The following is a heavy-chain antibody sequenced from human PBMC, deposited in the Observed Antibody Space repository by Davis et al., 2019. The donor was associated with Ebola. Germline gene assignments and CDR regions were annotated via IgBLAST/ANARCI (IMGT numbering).Heavy chain of an antibody. CDR1: GYTFTSYG. V-gene: IGHV1-18*04. CDR3: ASRIKVVAATDDAFDI. D-gene: IGHD2-15*01. Sequence: AASVKVSCKASGYTFTSYGISWVRQAPGQGLEWMGWISAYNGNTNYAQKLQGRVTMTTDTSTSTAYKELRSLRSDDTAVYYCASRIKVVAATDDAFDIWGQGTMVTVSS. J-gene: IGHJ3*02. CDR2: ISAYNGNT.